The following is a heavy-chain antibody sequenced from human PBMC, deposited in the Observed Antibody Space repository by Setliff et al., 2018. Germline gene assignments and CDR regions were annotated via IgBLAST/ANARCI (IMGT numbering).Heavy chain of an antibody. V-gene: IGHV4-39*01. CDR1: GFAFSYHSMN. CDR2: IYYSGST. J-gene: IGHJ6*03. CDR3: ARHKSNGSGSYPSLYMDV. Sequence: GSLRLSCAASGFAFSYHSMNWVRQAPGKGLEWVATIYYSGSTYSNPSLKSRLIISVDAPDNQFSVKLSSVTAADTAVYYCARHKSNGSGSYPSLYMDVWGKGIMVTVSS. D-gene: IGHD3-10*01.